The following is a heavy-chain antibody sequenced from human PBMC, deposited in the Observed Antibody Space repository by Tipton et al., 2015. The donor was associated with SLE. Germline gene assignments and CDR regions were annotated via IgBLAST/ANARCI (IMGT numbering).Heavy chain of an antibody. V-gene: IGHV3-21*01. CDR3: ARDPLRFLEWLLNDAFDI. Sequence: SLRLSCAASGFTFSSYSMNWVRQAPGKGLEWVSSISSSSSYIYYADSVKGRFTISRDNAKNSLYLQMNSLRAEDTAVYYCARDPLRFLEWLLNDAFDIWGLGTMVTVSS. J-gene: IGHJ3*02. CDR1: GFTFSSYS. CDR2: ISSSSSYI. D-gene: IGHD3-3*01.